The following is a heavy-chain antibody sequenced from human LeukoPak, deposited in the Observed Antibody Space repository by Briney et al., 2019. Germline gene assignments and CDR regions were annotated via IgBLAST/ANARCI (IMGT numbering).Heavy chain of an antibody. D-gene: IGHD2-15*01. CDR3: AKSLRRYCSGGSCPYGMDV. CDR1: GFTFSSYG. CDR2: ISYDGSNK. V-gene: IGHV3-30*18. Sequence: GGSLRLSCAASGFTFSSYGMNWVRQAPGKGLEWVAGISYDGSNKYYADSVKGRFTISRDNSKNTLYLQMNSLRAEDTAVYYCAKSLRRYCSGGSCPYGMDVWGQGTTVTVSS. J-gene: IGHJ6*02.